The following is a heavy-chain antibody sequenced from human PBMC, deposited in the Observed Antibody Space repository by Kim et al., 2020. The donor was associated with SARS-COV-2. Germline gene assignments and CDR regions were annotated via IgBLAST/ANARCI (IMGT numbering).Heavy chain of an antibody. CDR3: ARPPWDSSRGPGGIVHGMDV. Sequence: GESLKISCKGSGYSFTSYWISWVRQMPGKGLEWMGRIDPSDSYTNYSPSFQGHVTISADKSISTAYLQWSSLKASDTAMYYCARPPWDSSRGPGGIVHGMDVWGQGTTVTVSS. J-gene: IGHJ6*02. V-gene: IGHV5-10-1*01. D-gene: IGHD6-13*01. CDR1: GYSFTSYW. CDR2: IDPSDSYT.